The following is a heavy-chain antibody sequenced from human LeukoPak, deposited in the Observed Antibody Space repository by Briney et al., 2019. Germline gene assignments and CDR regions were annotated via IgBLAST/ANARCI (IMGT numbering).Heavy chain of an antibody. D-gene: IGHD1-20*01. CDR3: ARDRPDNWNDREYYYYYMDV. Sequence: SGGSLRLSCAASGFTFSSYAMHWVRQAPGKGLEWVAVISYDGSNKYYADSVKGRFTISRDNSKNTLYLQMNSLRAEDTAVYYCARDRPDNWNDREYYYYYMDVWGKGTTVTVSS. V-gene: IGHV3-30-3*01. J-gene: IGHJ6*03. CDR2: ISYDGSNK. CDR1: GFTFSSYA.